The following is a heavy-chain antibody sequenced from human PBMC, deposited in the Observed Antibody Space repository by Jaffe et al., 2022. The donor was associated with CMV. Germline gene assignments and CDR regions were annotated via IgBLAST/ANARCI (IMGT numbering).Heavy chain of an antibody. Sequence: EVQLVQSGAEVKKPGESLRISCKGSGYSFTSYWISWVRQMPGKGLEWMGRIDPSDSYTNYSPSFQGHVTISADKSISTAYLQWSSLKASDTAMYYCARRGLYDFWSGTSGYYYYYMDVWGKGTTVTVSS. V-gene: IGHV5-10-1*03. J-gene: IGHJ6*03. CDR1: GYSFTSYW. CDR2: IDPSDSYT. CDR3: ARRGLYDFWSGTSGYYYYYMDV. D-gene: IGHD3-3*01.